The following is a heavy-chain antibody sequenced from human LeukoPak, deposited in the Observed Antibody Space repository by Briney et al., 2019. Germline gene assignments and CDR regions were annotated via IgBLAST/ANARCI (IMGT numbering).Heavy chain of an antibody. CDR3: AKQEKTVTTSISAWSDY. J-gene: IGHJ4*01. V-gene: IGHV3-23*01. Sequence: GGSLRLSCAASGFTFSTYAMSWVRQAPGKGLEWVSAIXGSGGSTYYADSVKGRFTISRDNSKNTLYLQMNSLRAEDTAVYYCAKQEKTVTTSISAWSDYCGHGTLVTVSS. D-gene: IGHD4-17*01. CDR1: GFTFSTYA. CDR2: IXGSGGST.